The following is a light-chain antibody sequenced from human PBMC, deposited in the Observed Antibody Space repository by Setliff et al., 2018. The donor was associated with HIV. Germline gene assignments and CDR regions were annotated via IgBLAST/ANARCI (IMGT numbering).Light chain of an antibody. CDR3: CSYAGSTTLV. V-gene: IGLV1-40*01. CDR2: GNS. CDR1: SSNIGAGYD. J-gene: IGLJ3*02. Sequence: QSVLTQPPSVSGAPGQRVTISCTGSSSNIGAGYDVHWYQKLPGTAPKLLIYGNSDRPSGVPDRFSGSKSGNAASLTISGLQPEDEAEYYCCSYAGSTTLVFGGGTKVTVL.